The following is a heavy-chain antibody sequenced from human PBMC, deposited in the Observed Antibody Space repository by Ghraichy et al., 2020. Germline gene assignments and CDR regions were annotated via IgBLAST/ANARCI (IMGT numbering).Heavy chain of an antibody. CDR1: GFTFTSYA. J-gene: IGHJ6*02. Sequence: GESLNISCAASGFTFTSYAMSWVRQAPGKGLEWVSSVSGSGGSTYYADSVKGRFTITRDRSKNTLYLHMNSLRAEDTAVYYCAKALYCSGGGCYLAWYYYAMDVWCQGTTVTVSS. D-gene: IGHD2-15*01. CDR3: AKALYCSGGGCYLAWYYYAMDV. CDR2: VSGSGGST. V-gene: IGHV3-23*01.